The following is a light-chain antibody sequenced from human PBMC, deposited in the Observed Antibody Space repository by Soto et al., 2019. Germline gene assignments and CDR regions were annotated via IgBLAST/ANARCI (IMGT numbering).Light chain of an antibody. V-gene: IGKV3-15*01. CDR2: AAS. J-gene: IGKJ5*01. CDR3: QQYNNWPPIT. Sequence: EIVMTQSPATLSVSPGERATLSCRASQSVRSNLAWYQQKPGQAPRLLIYAASTRATGIPARFSGSGSGTEFSLTINSLQSEDFAVYYCQQYNNWPPITFGQGTRLEIK. CDR1: QSVRSN.